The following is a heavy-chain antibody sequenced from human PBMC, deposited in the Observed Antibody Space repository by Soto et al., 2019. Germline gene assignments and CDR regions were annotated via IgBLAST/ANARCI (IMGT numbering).Heavy chain of an antibody. Sequence: QVQLVESGGGVVQPGRSLRLSCAASGFTFSSYAMHWVRQAPGKGLEWVAVISYDGSNKYYADSVKGRFTISRDNSKNTLYLQMNRLRAEDTAVYYCERDSNYYDSSGYWAGDAFDIWGQGTMVTVSS. CDR1: GFTFSSYA. CDR3: ERDSNYYDSSGYWAGDAFDI. J-gene: IGHJ3*02. D-gene: IGHD3-22*01. CDR2: ISYDGSNK. V-gene: IGHV3-30-3*01.